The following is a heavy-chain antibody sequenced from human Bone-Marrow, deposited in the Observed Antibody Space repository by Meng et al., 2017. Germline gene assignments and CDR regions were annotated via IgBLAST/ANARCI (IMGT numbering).Heavy chain of an antibody. D-gene: IGHD3-10*01. CDR1: GYTFTSYY. CDR2: INPSGGST. Sequence: ASVKVSCKASGYTFTSYYMHWVRQAPRQGLEWMGIINPSGGSTSYAQKFQGRVTMTRDTSTSTVYMELSSLRSEDTAVYYCAREGQGFGELLSGRNYYYGMDVWGQGTTVTVSS. CDR3: AREGQGFGELLSGRNYYYGMDV. V-gene: IGHV1-46*01. J-gene: IGHJ6*02.